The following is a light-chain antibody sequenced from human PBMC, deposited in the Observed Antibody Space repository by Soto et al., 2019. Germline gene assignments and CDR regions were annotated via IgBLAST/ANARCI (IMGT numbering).Light chain of an antibody. CDR2: EGS. Sequence: QSALTKPASVSGSPGQSITISCTGSSSDVGSYNLVSWHQQYPGKAPKLMIYEGSKRPSGVSNRCSGSKSGNTASLTISGLQAEDEADYYCCSYAGRSTLVFGGGTKLTVL. J-gene: IGLJ3*02. CDR1: SSDVGSYNL. CDR3: CSYAGRSTLV. V-gene: IGLV2-23*01.